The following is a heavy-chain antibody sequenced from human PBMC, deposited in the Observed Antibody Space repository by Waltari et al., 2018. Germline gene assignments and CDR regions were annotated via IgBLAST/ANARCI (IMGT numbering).Heavy chain of an antibody. CDR3: AREVVPPHTIVVNWFDP. D-gene: IGHD2-2*01. CDR1: GYTFTDYA. V-gene: IGHV7-4-1*02. J-gene: IGHJ5*02. Sequence: QVQLAQSGSELKKPGASVKISCKASGYTFTDYAINWVRQAPGQGCELMGWITPNPGNPTYAQGFTGRFVFSLDTSVSTAYLQITSLKTEDSAGYYCAREVVPPHTIVVNWFDPWGQGTLVTVSS. CDR2: ITPNPGNP.